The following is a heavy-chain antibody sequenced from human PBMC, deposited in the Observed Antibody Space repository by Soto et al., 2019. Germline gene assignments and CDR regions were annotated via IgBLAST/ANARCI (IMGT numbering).Heavy chain of an antibody. Sequence: SETLSLTCTVSGGSISSYYWSWIRQPPGKGLEWIGYIYYSGSTNYNPSLKSRVTISVDTSKNQFSLKLSSVTAADTAVYYCARDGVSSSWYVGGWFDPWGQGTLVTVSS. V-gene: IGHV4-59*01. CDR3: ARDGVSSSWYVGGWFDP. D-gene: IGHD6-13*01. CDR2: IYYSGST. J-gene: IGHJ5*02. CDR1: GGSISSYY.